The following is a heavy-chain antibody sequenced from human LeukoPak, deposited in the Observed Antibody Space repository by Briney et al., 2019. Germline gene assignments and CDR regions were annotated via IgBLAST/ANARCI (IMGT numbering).Heavy chain of an antibody. D-gene: IGHD3-22*01. Sequence: PGKPLRLSCVASGITLRSSAMHWVPQAPGKGLEWVAVIWYGGSTTYYADPVKGRFTISRDISKNTLYLQMTSLRAEDTAVYYCAREEDSSPDYWGQGTLVTVSS. CDR3: AREEDSSPDY. CDR2: IWYGGSTT. CDR1: GITLRSSA. J-gene: IGHJ4*02. V-gene: IGHV3-33*01.